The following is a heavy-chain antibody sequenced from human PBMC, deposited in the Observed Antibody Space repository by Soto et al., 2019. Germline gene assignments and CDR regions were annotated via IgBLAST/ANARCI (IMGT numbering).Heavy chain of an antibody. D-gene: IGHD6-6*01. V-gene: IGHV3-48*03. J-gene: IGHJ2*01. CDR3: AREAHLADRPEWYFDL. CDR1: GFTFSSYE. CDR2: ISSSGSTI. Sequence: GGSLRLSCAASGFTFSSYEMNWVRQAPGKGLEWVSYISSSGSTIYYADSVKGRFTISRDNAKNSLYLQMNSLRAEDTAVYYCAREAHLADRPEWYFDLWGRGTLVTVSS.